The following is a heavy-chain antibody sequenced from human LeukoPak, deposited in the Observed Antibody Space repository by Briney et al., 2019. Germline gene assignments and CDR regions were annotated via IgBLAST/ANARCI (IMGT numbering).Heavy chain of an antibody. Sequence: SETLSLTCTFSGDSISSGGHYWSWIRQLPGKGLEWIGYIFHTGSTYYNPSLKSRVIISVDTSKNQFSLKLSSVTAADTAVYYCARVPPWYNWNCLDYWGQGTLVTVSS. CDR3: ARVPPWYNWNCLDY. J-gene: IGHJ4*02. CDR2: IFHTGST. V-gene: IGHV4-31*03. D-gene: IGHD1-7*01. CDR1: GDSISSGGHY.